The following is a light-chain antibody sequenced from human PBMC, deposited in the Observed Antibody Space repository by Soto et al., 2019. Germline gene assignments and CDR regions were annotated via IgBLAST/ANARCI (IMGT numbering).Light chain of an antibody. V-gene: IGLV2-14*01. Sequence: QSVRTQPASVPGSPGQSITISCTGTSSDVGGYNYVSWYQQHPGKAPKLMIYDVSNRPSGVSNRFSGSKSGNTASLTISGLQAEDEADYYCSSYTSSSTLYVFGTGTKVTVL. CDR2: DVS. J-gene: IGLJ1*01. CDR3: SSYTSSSTLYV. CDR1: SSDVGGYNY.